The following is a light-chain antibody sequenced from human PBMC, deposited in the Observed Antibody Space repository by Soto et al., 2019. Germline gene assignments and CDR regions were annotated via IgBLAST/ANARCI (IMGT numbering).Light chain of an antibody. V-gene: IGLV1-36*01. Sequence: QAVVTQPPSVSEAPRQRVTISCSGSSSNIGNNAVNWYQQLPGKAPTLLIYYDDLLASGVSDRFSGSKSGTSASLAISGLQSEDEAEYYCATWDDGLNGPVFGGGTKLTVL. CDR1: SSNIGNNA. CDR3: ATWDDGLNGPV. CDR2: YDD. J-gene: IGLJ2*01.